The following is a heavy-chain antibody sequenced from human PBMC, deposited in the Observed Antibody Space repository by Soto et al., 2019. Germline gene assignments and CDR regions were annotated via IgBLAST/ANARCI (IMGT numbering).Heavy chain of an antibody. V-gene: IGHV3-23*01. CDR2: ISGCGGRT. J-gene: IGHJ4*02. Sequence: EGSLRLSYAASRFTFSSFAMRSVRQAQRKGLECVSLISGCGGRTYSAGCVKGRFTISRDKSKNTLYLQMSSLRAEDTAVYYCARGFSAGKGSPPDFWRQGSRVTVSS. CDR3: ARGFSAGKGSPPDF. CDR1: RFTFSSFA. D-gene: IGHD6-13*01.